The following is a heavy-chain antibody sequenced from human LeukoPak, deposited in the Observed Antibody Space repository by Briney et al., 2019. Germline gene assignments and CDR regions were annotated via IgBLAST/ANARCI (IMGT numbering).Heavy chain of an antibody. Sequence: SETLSPTCTVSGGSISSYYWSWIRQPAGKGLAWIGRIYTSGSTNYNPSLKSRVTMSVDTSKNQFSLKLSSVTAADTAVYYCARDRGESSSWPYYFDYWGQGTLVTVSS. CDR3: ARDRGESSSWPYYFDY. CDR1: GGSISSYY. J-gene: IGHJ4*02. V-gene: IGHV4-4*07. D-gene: IGHD6-13*01. CDR2: IYTSGST.